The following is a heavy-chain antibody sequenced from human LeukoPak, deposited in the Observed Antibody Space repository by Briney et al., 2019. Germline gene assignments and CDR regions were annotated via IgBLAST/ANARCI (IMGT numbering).Heavy chain of an antibody. Sequence: PGGSLRLSCAASGFTFSSYGMHWVRQAPGKGLERVAVIWYDGSNKYYADSVKGRFTISTDNSKNTLYLQMNSLRAEDTAVYYCARDPVLLWFGDSDAFDIWGQGTMVTVSS. CDR1: GFTFSSYG. D-gene: IGHD3-10*01. V-gene: IGHV3-33*01. CDR2: IWYDGSNK. CDR3: ARDPVLLWFGDSDAFDI. J-gene: IGHJ3*02.